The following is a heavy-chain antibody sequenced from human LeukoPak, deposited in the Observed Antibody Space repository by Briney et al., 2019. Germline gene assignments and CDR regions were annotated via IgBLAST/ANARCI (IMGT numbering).Heavy chain of an antibody. Sequence: ASVKVSCEASGYTFTGYYMHWVRQAPGQGLEWMGWINPNSGGTNYAQKFQGWVTMTRDTSISTAYMELSRLRSDDTAVYYCARDLSAGDYYYGMDVWGQGTTVTVSS. CDR1: GYTFTGYY. D-gene: IGHD3-10*01. V-gene: IGHV1-2*04. CDR2: INPNSGGT. CDR3: ARDLSAGDYYYGMDV. J-gene: IGHJ6*02.